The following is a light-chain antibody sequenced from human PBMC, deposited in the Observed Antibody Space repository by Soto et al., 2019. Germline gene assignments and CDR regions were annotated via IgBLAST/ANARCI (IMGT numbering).Light chain of an antibody. CDR2: SNS. Sequence: QSVLTQPPSASGTPGQRVTISCSGSSSNIGSNTVHWYQQFPGTAPKLLIYSNSQRPSGVPDRFSGSKSGTSASLAISGLQSEDEADCYCASWDDSLNGSYVFGTGNKLTVL. CDR1: SSNIGSNT. V-gene: IGLV1-44*01. J-gene: IGLJ1*01. CDR3: ASWDDSLNGSYV.